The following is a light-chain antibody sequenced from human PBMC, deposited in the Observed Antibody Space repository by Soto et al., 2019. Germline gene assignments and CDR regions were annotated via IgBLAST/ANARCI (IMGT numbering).Light chain of an antibody. CDR1: QDTRNY. J-gene: IGKJ4*01. V-gene: IGKV1-33*01. CDR3: QQANSFPLT. Sequence: IQVTQSPSYLSASVGDRVTITCQASQDTRNYLNWYQQKPGKAPKLLIYGASSLAIGVPSRFSGSGSATDFTLTISSLQPEDFATYYCQQANSFPLTFGGGTKVDIK. CDR2: GAS.